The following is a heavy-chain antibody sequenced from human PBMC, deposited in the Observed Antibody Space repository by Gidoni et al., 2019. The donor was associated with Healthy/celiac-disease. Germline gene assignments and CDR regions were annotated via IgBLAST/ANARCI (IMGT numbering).Heavy chain of an antibody. CDR1: GGSFSGYY. D-gene: IGHD3-10*01. V-gene: IGHV4-34*01. CDR2: INHSGST. CDR3: ARGPPLWFGYRGFDY. Sequence: QVQLQQWGAGLLKPSETLSLTCAVYGGSFSGYYWSLIRQPPGKGLEWIGEINHSGSTNYNPSLKSRVTISVDTSKNQFSLKLSSVTAADTAVYYGARGPPLWFGYRGFDYWGQGTLVTVSS. J-gene: IGHJ4*02.